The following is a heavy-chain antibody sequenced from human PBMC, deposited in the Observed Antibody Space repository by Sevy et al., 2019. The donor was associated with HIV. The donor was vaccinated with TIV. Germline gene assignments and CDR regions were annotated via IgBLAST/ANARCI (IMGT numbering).Heavy chain of an antibody. D-gene: IGHD5-12*01. CDR2: ISWNSGSI. CDR1: GFTFDDYA. CDR3: AKATSGSIVATKTTYYYYYYGMDV. J-gene: IGHJ6*02. V-gene: IGHV3-9*01. Sequence: GGSLRLSCAASGFTFDDYAMHWVRQAPGKGLEWVSGISWNSGSIGYADSVKGRFTISGDNAKNSLYLQMNSLRAEDTALYYCAKATSGSIVATKTTYYYYYYGMDVWGQGTTVTVSS.